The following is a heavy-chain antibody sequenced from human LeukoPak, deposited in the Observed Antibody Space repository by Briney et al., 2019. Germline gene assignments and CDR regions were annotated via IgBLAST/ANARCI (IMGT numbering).Heavy chain of an antibody. CDR1: GYTISSYG. CDR2: ISADNGNT. J-gene: IGHJ4*02. V-gene: IGHV1-18*01. D-gene: IGHD6-6*01. Sequence: ASVKVSCKAFGYTISSYGISWVRQAPGQGLEWMGWISADNGNTHYAQILQGRVTMIKDTSTNTAYMDLRSLRSDDTAVYYCATSRATSIAARPDYWGQGTLVTVSS. CDR3: ATSRATSIAARPDY.